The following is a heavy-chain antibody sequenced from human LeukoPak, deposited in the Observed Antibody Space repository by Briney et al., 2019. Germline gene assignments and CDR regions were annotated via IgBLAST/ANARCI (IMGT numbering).Heavy chain of an antibody. D-gene: IGHD2-21*02. J-gene: IGHJ4*02. CDR2: ISSSGSTI. CDR3: ARDLSLLSVRRYFDY. Sequence: TGGSLRPSCAASGFTFSSYEMNWVRQAPGKGLEWVSYISSSGSTIYYADSVKGRFTISRDNAKNSLYLQMNSLRAEDTAVYYCARDLSLLSVRRYFDYWGQGTLVTVSS. CDR1: GFTFSSYE. V-gene: IGHV3-48*03.